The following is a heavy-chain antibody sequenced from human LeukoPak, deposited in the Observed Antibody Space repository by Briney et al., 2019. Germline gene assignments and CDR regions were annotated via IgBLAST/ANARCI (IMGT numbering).Heavy chain of an antibody. CDR2: ISSSSSYR. CDR1: GFTFSRYS. CDR3: MSYAGRSDDY. J-gene: IGHJ4*02. D-gene: IGHD3-16*01. Sequence: GGSLRLSCAASGFTFSRYSMNWVRQAPGKGLEWVSSISSSSSYRYYADSVKGRFTISRDNAKNSLHLQMNSLSAEDTAVYYCMSYAGRSDDYWGQGTLVTVSS. V-gene: IGHV3-21*01.